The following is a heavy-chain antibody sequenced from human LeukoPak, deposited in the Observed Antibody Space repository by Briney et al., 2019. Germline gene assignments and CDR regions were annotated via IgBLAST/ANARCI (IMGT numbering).Heavy chain of an antibody. CDR2: ISAYNGNT. CDR3: ARADEYSSSYLYFDY. CDR1: GYTFTSYG. V-gene: IGHV1-18*01. D-gene: IGHD6-6*01. J-gene: IGHJ4*02. Sequence: GASVEVSCKASGYTFTSYGISWVRQAPGQGLEWMGWISAYNGNTNYAQKLQGRVTMTTDTSTSTAYMELRSLRSDDTAVYYCARADEYSSSYLYFDYWGQGTLVTVSS.